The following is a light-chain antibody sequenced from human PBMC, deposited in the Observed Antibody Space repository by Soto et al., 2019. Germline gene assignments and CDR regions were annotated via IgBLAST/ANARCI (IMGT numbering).Light chain of an antibody. Sequence: APSPTTPSVIPGKRATLSCRATQRVSSDLAWYQQKPGQTLRLLIYAASTRATDVPARFSGGGSETEFTLTISSLQSEDFAVYFCQQYYIRAPWTFGQGTKVDIK. CDR3: QQYYIRAPWT. J-gene: IGKJ1*01. CDR1: QRVSSD. V-gene: IGKV3-15*01. CDR2: AAS.